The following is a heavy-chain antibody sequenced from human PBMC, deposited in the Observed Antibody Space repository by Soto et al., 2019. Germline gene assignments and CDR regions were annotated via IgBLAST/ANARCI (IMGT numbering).Heavy chain of an antibody. V-gene: IGHV1-69*13. CDR1: GGTFSSYA. J-gene: IGHJ4*02. CDR3: ARGYTPHYYDSSGYYLDY. CDR2: IIPIFGTA. D-gene: IGHD3-22*01. Sequence: SVKVSCKASGGTFSSYAISWVRQAPGQGLGWMGGIIPIFGTANYAQKFQGRVTITADESTSAAYMELSSLRSEGTAVYYCARGYTPHYYDSSGYYLDYWGQGTLVTVSS.